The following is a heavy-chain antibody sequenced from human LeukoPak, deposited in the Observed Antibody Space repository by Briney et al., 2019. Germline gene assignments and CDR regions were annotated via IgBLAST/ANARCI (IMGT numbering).Heavy chain of an antibody. J-gene: IGHJ6*02. CDR1: GGTFSSYA. Sequence: SVKVSCKASGGTFSSYAISWVRQAPGQGLEWMGRIIPIFGIANYAQKFQGRVTITADKSTSTAYMELSSLRSEDTAVYYCARDKVVAWSGITWWSYYYGMDVWGQGTTVTVSS. D-gene: IGHD3-3*01. CDR2: IIPIFGIA. CDR3: ARDKVVAWSGITWWSYYYGMDV. V-gene: IGHV1-69*04.